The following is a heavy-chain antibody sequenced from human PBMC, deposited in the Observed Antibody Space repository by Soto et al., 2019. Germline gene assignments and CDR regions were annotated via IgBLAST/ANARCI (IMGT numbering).Heavy chain of an antibody. CDR1: GYTFTSYG. V-gene: IGHV1-18*01. CDR3: ARDVDTIFGVVIMPLDY. Sequence: QVQLVQSGAEVKKPGASVKVSCKASGYTFTSYGISWVRQAPGQGLEWMGWISAYNGNTNYAQKLQGRVTMTTDTSTSTAYMELRSLRSYDTAVYYCARDVDTIFGVVIMPLDYWGQGTLVTVSS. J-gene: IGHJ4*02. D-gene: IGHD3-3*01. CDR2: ISAYNGNT.